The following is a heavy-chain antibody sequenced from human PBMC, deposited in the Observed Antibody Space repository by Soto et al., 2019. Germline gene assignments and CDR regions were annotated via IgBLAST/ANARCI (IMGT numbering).Heavy chain of an antibody. CDR1: GGSISSYY. Sequence: SETLSLTCTVAGGSISSYYWSWIRQPPGKGLEWIGYIYYSGSTNYNPSLKSRVTISVDTSKNQFSLKLSSVTAADMAVYYCARLSYGSGSYGLWGQGTLVTVSS. V-gene: IGHV4-59*08. J-gene: IGHJ4*02. D-gene: IGHD3-10*01. CDR2: IYYSGST. CDR3: ARLSYGSGSYGL.